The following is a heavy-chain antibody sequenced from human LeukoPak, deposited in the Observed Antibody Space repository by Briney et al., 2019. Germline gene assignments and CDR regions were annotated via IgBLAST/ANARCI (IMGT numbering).Heavy chain of an antibody. CDR3: GRDVPSSGYASDY. CDR2: ININSGDT. V-gene: IGHV1-2*02. Sequence: GASVKVSCKASVYTFTAYYMHWLRQAPGQGLEWMAWININSGDTKYAQKFQGRVTMTRDTSISTAYMELSSLTSDDTAMYYCGRDVPSSGYASDYWGQGTLVTVSS. D-gene: IGHD3-22*01. CDR1: VYTFTAYY. J-gene: IGHJ4*02.